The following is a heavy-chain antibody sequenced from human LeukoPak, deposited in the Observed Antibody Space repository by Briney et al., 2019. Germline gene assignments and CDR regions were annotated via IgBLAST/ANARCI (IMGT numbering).Heavy chain of an antibody. V-gene: IGHV3-43D*03. CDR2: ISWDGGST. CDR1: GFTSDDYA. Sequence: GGSLRLSCAASGFTSDDYAMHWVRQAPGKGLEWVSLISWDGGSTYYADSVRGRFTISRDNSKNSLYLQLNSLRAEDTALYYCAKDSKWLRFAFDYWGQGTLVTVSS. CDR3: AKDSKWLRFAFDY. D-gene: IGHD5-12*01. J-gene: IGHJ4*02.